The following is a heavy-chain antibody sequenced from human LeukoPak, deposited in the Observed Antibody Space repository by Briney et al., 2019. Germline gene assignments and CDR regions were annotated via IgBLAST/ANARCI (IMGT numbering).Heavy chain of an antibody. V-gene: IGHV3-66*01. CDR2: IYSGGST. CDR1: GFSVSSTY. CDR3: VKGGGYCSSTSCPPPYYFDY. D-gene: IGHD2-2*01. Sequence: PGGSLRLSCAASGFSVSSTYMSWVRQAPGKGLEWVSVIYSGGSTYYADSVKGRFTISRDNSKNTLYLQMSSLRAEDTAVYYCVKGGGYCSSTSCPPPYYFDYWGQGTLVTVSS. J-gene: IGHJ4*02.